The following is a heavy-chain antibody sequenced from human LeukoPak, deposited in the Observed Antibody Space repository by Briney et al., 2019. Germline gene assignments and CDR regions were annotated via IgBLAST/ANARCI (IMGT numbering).Heavy chain of an antibody. CDR1: GGSISSGGYS. D-gene: IGHD2-15*01. CDR3: ARGPYCSGDSCYSVWFDP. V-gene: IGHV4-30-2*01. J-gene: IGHJ5*02. CDR2: IYHSGST. Sequence: PSQTLSLTCAVSGGSISSGGYSWSWIRQPPGKGLEWIGYIYHSGSTYYNPSLKSRVTISVDRSKNQFSLKLSSVTAADTAVYYCARGPYCSGDSCYSVWFDPWGQGTLVTVSS.